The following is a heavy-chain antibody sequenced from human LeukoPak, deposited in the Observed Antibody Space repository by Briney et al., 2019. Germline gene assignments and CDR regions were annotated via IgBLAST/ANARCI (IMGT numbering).Heavy chain of an antibody. V-gene: IGHV3-21*01. Sequence: PGGSLRLSCAASGFTFSSYSMNWVRQAPGKGLEWVSSISSSSSYIYYADSVKGRFTISRDNAKNSLYLQMNSLRAEDTAVYYCARDLSPRPRADFDYWGQGTLVTVSS. CDR1: GFTFSSYS. CDR3: ARDLSPRPRADFDY. J-gene: IGHJ4*02. CDR2: ISSSSSYI.